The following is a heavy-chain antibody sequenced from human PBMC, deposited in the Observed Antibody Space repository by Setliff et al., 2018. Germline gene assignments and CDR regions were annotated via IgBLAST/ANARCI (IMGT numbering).Heavy chain of an antibody. CDR1: GYTFTSYD. V-gene: IGHV1-8*01. J-gene: IGHJ4*02. CDR2: MNPTSGNT. Sequence: ASVKVSCKASGYTFTSYDINWVRQATGQGLEWMGWMNPTSGNTGYAQKFQGRVTMTRNTSISTAYMELNSLKTEDTAVYFCTRPLPLSGRDTYYFDYWGLGALVTVSS. CDR3: TRPLPLSGRDTYYFDY.